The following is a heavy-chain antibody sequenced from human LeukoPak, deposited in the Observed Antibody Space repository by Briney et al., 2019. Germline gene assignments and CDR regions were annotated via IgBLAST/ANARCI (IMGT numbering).Heavy chain of an antibody. Sequence: GGSLRLSCAASGYTFSRHGMNWVRQAPGKGLEWVSGISPSGDITYFADSVKGRFTISRDNSKNTLYLEMNSLRAEDTAIYYCAREDSSGLDYWGQGTLVTVSS. CDR1: GYTFSRHG. CDR2: ISPSGDIT. CDR3: AREDSSGLDY. D-gene: IGHD6-19*01. J-gene: IGHJ4*02. V-gene: IGHV3-23*01.